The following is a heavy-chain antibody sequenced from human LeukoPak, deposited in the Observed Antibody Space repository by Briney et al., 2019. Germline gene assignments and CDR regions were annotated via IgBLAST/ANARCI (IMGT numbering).Heavy chain of an antibody. CDR2: INHSGST. J-gene: IGHJ4*02. V-gene: IGHV4-34*01. Sequence: SETLSLTCAVYGGSFSGYYWSWLRQPPGKGLEWIGEINHSGSTNYNPSLKSRVTISVDTSKNQFSLKLSSVTAADTAVYYCYIVATIYSLGSADYWGQGTLVTVSS. CDR3: YIVATIYSLGSADY. CDR1: GGSFSGYY. D-gene: IGHD5-12*01.